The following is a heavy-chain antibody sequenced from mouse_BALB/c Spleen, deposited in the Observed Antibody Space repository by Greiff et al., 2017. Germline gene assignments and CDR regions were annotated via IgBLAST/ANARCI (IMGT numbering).Heavy chain of an antibody. CDR1: GYTFTSYW. V-gene: IGHV1-69*02. CDR3: ARWGPSYAMDY. CDR2: IDPSDSET. J-gene: IGHJ4*01. Sequence: QVQLQQPGAELVKPGAPVKLSCKASGYTFTSYWMNWVKQRPGRGLEWIGRIDPSDSETHYNQKFKDKATLTVDKSSSTAYIQLSSLTSEDSAVYYCARWGPSYAMDYWGQGTSVTVSS.